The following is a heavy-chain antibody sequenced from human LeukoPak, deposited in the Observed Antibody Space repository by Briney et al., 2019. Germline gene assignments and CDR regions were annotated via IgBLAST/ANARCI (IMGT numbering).Heavy chain of an antibody. D-gene: IGHD6-13*01. CDR1: GYTFTGYY. V-gene: IGHV1-2*02. Sequence: GASVKVSCKASGYTFTGYYMHWVRQAPGQGLEWMGWINPNSGGTNYAQKFQGRVTMTRDTSISTAYMELSRLRSDDTAVYYCARSSIAAAASEGADYWGQGTLVTVSS. CDR3: ARSSIAAAASEGADY. CDR2: INPNSGGT. J-gene: IGHJ4*02.